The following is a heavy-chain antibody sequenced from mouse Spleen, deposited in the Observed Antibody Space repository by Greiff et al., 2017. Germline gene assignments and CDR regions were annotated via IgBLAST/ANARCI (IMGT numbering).Heavy chain of an antibody. J-gene: IGHJ2*01. V-gene: IGHV1-22*01. CDR1: GYTFTDYN. Sequence: VQLQQSGPELVKPGASVKMSCKASGYTFTDYNMHWVKQSHGKSLEWIGYINPNNGGTSYNQKFKGKATLTVNKSSSTAYMELRSLTSEDSAVYYCARGATAALRFDYWGQGTTLTVSS. CDR2: INPNNGGT. D-gene: IGHD1-2*01. CDR3: ARGATAALRFDY.